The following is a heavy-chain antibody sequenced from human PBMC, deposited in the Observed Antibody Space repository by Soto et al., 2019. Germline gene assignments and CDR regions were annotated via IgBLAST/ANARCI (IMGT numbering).Heavy chain of an antibody. V-gene: IGHV1-24*01. D-gene: IGHD6-6*01. Sequence: ASVKVYWKVSGYTITELSRHWGRQDHGKGLEWMGGFDPEDGETIYAQKFQGRVTMTEDTSTDTAYMELSSLRSEDTAVYYCATALGIAARSLVRPFDYWGQGTLVTVSS. J-gene: IGHJ4*02. CDR3: ATALGIAARSLVRPFDY. CDR1: GYTITELS. CDR2: FDPEDGET.